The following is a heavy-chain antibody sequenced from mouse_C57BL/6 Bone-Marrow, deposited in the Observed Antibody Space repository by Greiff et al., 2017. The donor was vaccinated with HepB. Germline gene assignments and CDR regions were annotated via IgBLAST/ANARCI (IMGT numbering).Heavy chain of an antibody. CDR2: ISSGGSYT. CDR3: ARQRYYGSNYAMDY. CDR1: GFTFSSYG. V-gene: IGHV5-6*01. J-gene: IGHJ4*01. Sequence: EVKVVESGGDLVKPGGSLKLSCAASGFTFSSYGMSWVRQTPDKRLEWVATISSGGSYTYYPDSVKGRFTISRDNAKNTLYLQMSSLKSEDTAMYYCARQRYYGSNYAMDYWGQGTSVTVSS. D-gene: IGHD1-1*01.